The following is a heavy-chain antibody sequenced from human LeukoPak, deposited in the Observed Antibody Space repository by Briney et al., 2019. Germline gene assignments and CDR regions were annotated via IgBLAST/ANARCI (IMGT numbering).Heavy chain of an antibody. D-gene: IGHD2-2*01. Sequence: GGSLRLSCAASGFILSSYSMNWVRQAPGKGLEWVSYISSSSSTIYYADSVKGRFTISRDNAKNSLYLQMNSLRAEDTAVYYCARVGEGCSSTSCYNYYYYYMDVWGKGTTVTVSS. CDR1: GFILSSYS. V-gene: IGHV3-48*04. J-gene: IGHJ6*03. CDR3: ARVGEGCSSTSCYNYYYYYMDV. CDR2: ISSSSSTI.